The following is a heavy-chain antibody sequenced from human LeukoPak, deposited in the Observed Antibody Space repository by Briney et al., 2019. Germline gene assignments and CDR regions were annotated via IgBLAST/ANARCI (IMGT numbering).Heavy chain of an antibody. CDR1: GFTFSSNY. Sequence: PGGSLRLSCATSGFTFSSNYMSWVRQAPGMGLEWVSVIYDSGTTYYADSVKGRFLIFRDTSKNTVDLQMNSLRVEDTAVYYCAGRRSSGWYAYWGQGTLVTVSS. V-gene: IGHV3-53*01. CDR2: IYDSGTT. CDR3: AGRRSSGWYAY. J-gene: IGHJ4*02. D-gene: IGHD6-19*01.